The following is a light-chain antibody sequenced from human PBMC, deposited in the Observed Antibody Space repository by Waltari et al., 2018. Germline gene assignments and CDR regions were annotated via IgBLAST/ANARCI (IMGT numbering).Light chain of an antibody. Sequence: QSALTQQHSASGTPGQTVTISCCESSTSLHTNHVNSYQNLPGTAPKLLIYSNNHRTSGVPGRFSGSKSGTSASLAISGPQSEDEGDYYCAVWDDSLDGLVFGGGTKLTVL. J-gene: IGLJ2*01. CDR3: AVWDDSLDGLV. CDR1: STSLHTNH. CDR2: SNN. V-gene: IGLV1-44*01.